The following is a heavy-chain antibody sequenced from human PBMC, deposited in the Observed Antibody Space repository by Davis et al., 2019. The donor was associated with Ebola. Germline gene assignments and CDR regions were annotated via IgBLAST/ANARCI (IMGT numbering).Heavy chain of an antibody. Sequence: GGSLRLSCAASGFTFSSYGMHWVRQAPGKGLEWVAVIWSDGSNKYYADSVKGRFTISRDNAKNSLYLQMNSLRAEDTAVYYCARAFSSGSITPFDYWGQGTLVTVSS. D-gene: IGHD3-22*01. CDR1: GFTFSSYG. V-gene: IGHV3-33*01. CDR2: IWSDGSNK. CDR3: ARAFSSGSITPFDY. J-gene: IGHJ4*02.